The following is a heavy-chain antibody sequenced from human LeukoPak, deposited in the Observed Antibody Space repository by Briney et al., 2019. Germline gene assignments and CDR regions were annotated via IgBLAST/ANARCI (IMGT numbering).Heavy chain of an antibody. J-gene: IGHJ3*02. CDR2: INHSGSA. V-gene: IGHV4-34*01. CDR1: GGSFSGYY. D-gene: IGHD1-26*01. Sequence: SETLSLTCAVYGGSFSGYYRSWIRQPPGKGLEWIGEINHSGSANYNPSLKSRVTISVDTSKNQFSLKLSSVTAADTAVCYCARGLGLLGWAFDIWGQGTMVTVSS. CDR3: ARGLGLLGWAFDI.